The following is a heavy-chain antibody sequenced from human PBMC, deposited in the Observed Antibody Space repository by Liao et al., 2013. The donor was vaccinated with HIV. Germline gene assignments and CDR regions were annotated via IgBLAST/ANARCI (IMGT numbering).Heavy chain of an antibody. J-gene: IGHJ6*03. Sequence: QVQLQESGPGLVKPSQTLSLTCTVSSDSISSGDYYWSWIRQPPGKGLEWIGYIYYNGRTYYNPSLKSRVTISVDTSKNQFSLKLSSVTAADTAVYYCARDSPWWLLPRYYYMDVWGKGTTVIVSS. CDR3: ARDSPWWLLPRYYYMDV. CDR2: IYYNGRT. V-gene: IGHV4-30-4*08. D-gene: IGHD2-15*01. CDR1: SDSISSGDYY.